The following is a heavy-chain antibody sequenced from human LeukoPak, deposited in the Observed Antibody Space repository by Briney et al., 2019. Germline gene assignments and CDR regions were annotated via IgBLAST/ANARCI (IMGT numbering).Heavy chain of an antibody. V-gene: IGHV3-66*03. CDR1: GLTINTNY. CDR3: ARDRAVTQDWVEFDP. D-gene: IGHD4-17*01. Sequence: GGSLRLSCAASGLTINTNYMSWVRQAPGKGLEWVSLIRDSGETFYADSVKGRFTISRDNSKNTMYLQMNRLRVEDTAVYFCARDRAVTQDWVEFDPWGQGTLVTVSS. J-gene: IGHJ5*02. CDR2: IRDSGET.